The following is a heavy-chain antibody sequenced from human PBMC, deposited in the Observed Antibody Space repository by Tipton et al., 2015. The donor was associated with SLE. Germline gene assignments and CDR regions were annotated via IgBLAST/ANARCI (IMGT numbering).Heavy chain of an antibody. V-gene: IGHV5-51*01. D-gene: IGHD6-13*01. CDR2: IYPGDSDT. Sequence: QLVQSGAEVKKPGESLKISCKGSGYSFTSYWIGWARQMPGKGLEWMGIIYPGDSDTRYSPSFQGQVTISADKSISTAYLQWSSLKASDTAMYYCARQIAAAGTPWYFDLWGRGTLVTVSS. J-gene: IGHJ2*01. CDR1: GYSFTSYW. CDR3: ARQIAAAGTPWYFDL.